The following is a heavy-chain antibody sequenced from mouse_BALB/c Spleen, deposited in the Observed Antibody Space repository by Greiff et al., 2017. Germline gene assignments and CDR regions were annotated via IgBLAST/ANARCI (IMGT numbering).Heavy chain of an antibody. D-gene: IGHD2-4*01. V-gene: IGHV2-9*02. CDR1: GFSLTSYG. CDR2: IWAGGST. J-gene: IGHJ1*01. CDR3: AREIYYDYPPYWYFDV. Sequence: QVQLKESGPGLVAPSQSLSITCTVSGFSLTSYGVHWVRQPPGKGLEWLGVIWAGGSTNYNSALMSRLSISKDNSKSQVFLKMNSLQTDDTAMYYCAREIYYDYPPYWYFDVWGAGTTVTVSS.